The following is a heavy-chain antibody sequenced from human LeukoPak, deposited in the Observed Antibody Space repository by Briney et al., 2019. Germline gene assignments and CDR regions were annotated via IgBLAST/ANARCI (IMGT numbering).Heavy chain of an antibody. V-gene: IGHV3-30-3*01. Sequence: GGSLRLSCAASGFTFSSYAMHWVRQAPGKGLEWVAVISDDGSNKYYADSVKGRFTISRDNSKNTLYLQMNSLRAEDTAVYYCARSQSDPYYYDSSGYYYPDYWGQGTLVTVSS. CDR1: GFTFSSYA. D-gene: IGHD3-22*01. J-gene: IGHJ4*02. CDR3: ARSQSDPYYYDSSGYYYPDY. CDR2: ISDDGSNK.